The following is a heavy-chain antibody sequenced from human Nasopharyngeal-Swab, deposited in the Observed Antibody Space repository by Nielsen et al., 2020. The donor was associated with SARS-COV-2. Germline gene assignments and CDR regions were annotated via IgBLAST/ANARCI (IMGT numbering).Heavy chain of an antibody. V-gene: IGHV4-39*01. D-gene: IGHD6-13*01. J-gene: IGHJ5*02. CDR3: AGVARSSWYVLDNWFDP. CDR2: IYYSGST. Sequence: WIRQPPGKGLEWIGSIYYSGSTYYNPSLKSRVTISVDTSKNQFSLIVTSVAAADTAVYYCAGVARSSWYVLDNWFDPWGHGTLVTVSS.